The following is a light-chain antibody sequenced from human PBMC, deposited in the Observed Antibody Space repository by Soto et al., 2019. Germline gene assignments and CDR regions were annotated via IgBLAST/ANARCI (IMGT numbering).Light chain of an antibody. J-gene: IGKJ1*01. CDR2: KAS. Sequence: DIQMTQSPSTLSASVGDRVTITCRASQSISSWLAWYQQKPGKAPKLLIYKASSLESGVPSRFSGSGSGTEFTFTISSLQPDDFAPYYCQQYNSYRTFGQGTKVEIK. CDR1: QSISSW. CDR3: QQYNSYRT. V-gene: IGKV1-5*03.